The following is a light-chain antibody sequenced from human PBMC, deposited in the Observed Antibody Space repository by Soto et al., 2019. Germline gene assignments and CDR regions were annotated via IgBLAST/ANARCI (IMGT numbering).Light chain of an antibody. V-gene: IGLV1-44*01. Sequence: QSVLTQPPSASGTPGQRVTISCSGSSSNIGGNTVNWYQQFPGAAPKLLIYSDNQRPSGVPDRFSGSKSGTSASLDISGLQSEDEADYSCAAWDDSLNGLVFGGGTKLTVL. CDR2: SDN. J-gene: IGLJ2*01. CDR1: SSNIGGNT. CDR3: AAWDDSLNGLV.